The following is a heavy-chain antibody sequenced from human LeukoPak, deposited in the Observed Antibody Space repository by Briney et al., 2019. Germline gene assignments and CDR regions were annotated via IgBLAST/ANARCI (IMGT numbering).Heavy chain of an antibody. J-gene: IGHJ6*02. D-gene: IGHD2-2*01. CDR3: AKDHCSSTSCYRSYYYYGMDV. CDR2: ISYDGSNK. V-gene: IGHV3-30*18. Sequence: PGGSLRLSCAASGFTFSSYGMHWVRQAPGKGLEGVAVISYDGSNKYYADSVKGRFTISRDNSKNTLYLQMNSLRAEDTAVYYCAKDHCSSTSCYRSYYYYGMDVWGQGTTVTVSS. CDR1: GFTFSSYG.